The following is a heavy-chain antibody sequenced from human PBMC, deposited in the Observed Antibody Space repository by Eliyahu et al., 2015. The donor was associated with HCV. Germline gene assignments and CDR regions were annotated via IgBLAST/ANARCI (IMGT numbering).Heavy chain of an antibody. Sequence: EVQLVESGGGLVKPGGSLRLSCAASGFXFSSYSMNWVRQAPGKGLEWVSSISSSSSYIYYADSVKGRFTISRDNAKNSLYLQMNSLRAEDTAVYYCARDLIPDYTYYFDYWGQGTLVTVSS. D-gene: IGHD3-3*01. CDR3: ARDLIPDYTYYFDY. CDR2: ISSSSSYI. J-gene: IGHJ4*02. CDR1: GFXFSSYS. V-gene: IGHV3-21*01.